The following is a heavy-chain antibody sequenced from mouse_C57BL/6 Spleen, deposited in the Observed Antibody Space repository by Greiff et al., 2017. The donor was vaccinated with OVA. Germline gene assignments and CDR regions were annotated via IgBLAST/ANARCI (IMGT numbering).Heavy chain of an antibody. Sequence: QVQLQQPGAELVRPGSSVKLSCKASGYTFTSYWMHWVKQRPIQGLEWIGNIDPSDSETHYNQKFKDKATLTVDKSSSIAYMQLSSLTSEDSAVYYCARDYGSSYGAYWGQGTLVTVSA. CDR2: IDPSDSET. J-gene: IGHJ3*01. CDR1: GYTFTSYW. V-gene: IGHV1-52*01. D-gene: IGHD1-1*01. CDR3: ARDYGSSYGAY.